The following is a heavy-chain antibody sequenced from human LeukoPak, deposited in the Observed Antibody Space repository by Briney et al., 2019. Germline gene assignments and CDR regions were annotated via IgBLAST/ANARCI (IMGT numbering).Heavy chain of an antibody. J-gene: IGHJ4*02. Sequence: GGSLRLSCAASEFSFSNYGMHWVRQAPGKGLEWVALISYGGSDKYYADSVKGRFTISRDNSKNTLYLQMNSLRAEDTAVYYCAREERGYTYGPLDYWGQGTLVTVSS. CDR3: AREERGYTYGPLDY. CDR2: ISYGGSDK. D-gene: IGHD5-18*01. CDR1: EFSFSNYG. V-gene: IGHV3-30*03.